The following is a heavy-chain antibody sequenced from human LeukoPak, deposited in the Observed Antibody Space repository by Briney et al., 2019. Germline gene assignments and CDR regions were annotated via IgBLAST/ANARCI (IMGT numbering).Heavy chain of an antibody. CDR2: INSDGSST. J-gene: IGHJ2*01. Sequence: GGSLRLSCAASGFTFSTYGMHWVRQAPGKGLVWVSRINSDGSSTSYADSVKGRFTISRDNAKNTLYLQMNSLRAEDTAVYYCARAMGAAAGYWYFDLWGRGTLVTVSS. D-gene: IGHD6-13*01. CDR3: ARAMGAAAGYWYFDL. V-gene: IGHV3-74*01. CDR1: GFTFSTYG.